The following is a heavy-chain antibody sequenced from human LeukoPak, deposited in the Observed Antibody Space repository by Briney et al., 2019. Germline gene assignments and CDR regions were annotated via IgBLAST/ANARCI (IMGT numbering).Heavy chain of an antibody. J-gene: IGHJ6*02. Sequence: SVKVSCKASGDSINTYTINWVRQAPGQGLEWMGGINPISGTANYAQKFQGKVTITADESTSTAYMELSSLRSEDTAVYYCARDKFLEWSSGFYGMDVWGQGTTVMVSS. CDR3: ARDKFLEWSSGFYGMDV. V-gene: IGHV1-69*13. D-gene: IGHD3-3*01. CDR1: GDSINTYT. CDR2: INPISGTA.